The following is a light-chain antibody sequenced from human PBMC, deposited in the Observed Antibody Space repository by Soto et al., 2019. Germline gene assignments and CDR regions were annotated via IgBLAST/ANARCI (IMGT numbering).Light chain of an antibody. CDR2: EVN. CDR1: NRYNWGYSY. J-gene: IGLJ1*01. V-gene: IGLV2-14*01. Sequence: TQPPPHHRGPWPTVNLSRPGTNRYNWGYSYFSWVQQHPGKAPKLMISEVNNRPSGVSNRFSGSKSGNTAYLTISGLQVEDEAEYFCFSFTTTSTHVFGTGTKVTVL. CDR3: FSFTTTSTHV.